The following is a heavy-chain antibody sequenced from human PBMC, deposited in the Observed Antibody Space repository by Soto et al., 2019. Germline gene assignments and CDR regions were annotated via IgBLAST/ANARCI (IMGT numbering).Heavy chain of an antibody. J-gene: IGHJ6*02. Sequence: SETLSLTCAVYGGSFSGYYWSWIRQPPGKGLEWIGEINHSGSTNYNPSLKSRVTISVDTSKNQFSLKLSSVTAADTAVYYCARDGPWIQIWGVWGQGTTVTVSS. V-gene: IGHV4-34*01. CDR2: INHSGST. CDR3: ARDGPWIQIWGV. D-gene: IGHD5-18*01. CDR1: GGSFSGYY.